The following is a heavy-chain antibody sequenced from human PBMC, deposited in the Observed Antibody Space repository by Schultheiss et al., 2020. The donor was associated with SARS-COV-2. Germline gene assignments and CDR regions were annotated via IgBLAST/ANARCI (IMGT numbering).Heavy chain of an antibody. CDR1: GFTFSSYD. CDR2: IGTAGDT. J-gene: IGHJ6*02. CDR3: ARVDVEMATIGYGMDV. V-gene: IGHV3-13*01. Sequence: GESLKISCAASGFTFSSYDMHWVRQATGKGLEWVSAIGTAGDTYYPGSVKGRFTISRENAKNSLYLQMNSLRAGDTAVYYCARVDVEMATIGYGMDVWGQGTTVTVSS. D-gene: IGHD5-24*01.